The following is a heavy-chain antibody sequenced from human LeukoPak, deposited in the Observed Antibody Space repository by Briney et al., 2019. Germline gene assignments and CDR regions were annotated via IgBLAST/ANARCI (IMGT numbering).Heavy chain of an antibody. Sequence: PSETLSLTCTVSGGSMSSYYRSWIRQPPGKRLEWIGYIYFSGNSNYNPSLKSRVSISVDTSENQFSMRLSSVTAADTAVYYCARHYYCNRIACYAFDVWGQGTMVTVSS. CDR2: IYFSGNS. V-gene: IGHV4-59*01. CDR3: ARHYYCNRIACYAFDV. CDR1: GGSMSSYY. J-gene: IGHJ3*01. D-gene: IGHD3-22*01.